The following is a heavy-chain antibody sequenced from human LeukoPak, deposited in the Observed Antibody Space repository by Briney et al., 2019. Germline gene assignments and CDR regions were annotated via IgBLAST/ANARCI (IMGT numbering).Heavy chain of an antibody. V-gene: IGHV3-7*01. CDR1: GFTFSSYW. CDR3: ARTSYGVVPAADY. J-gene: IGHJ4*02. CDR2: IKQDGSEK. D-gene: IGHD2-2*01. Sequence: GGSLRLSCAASGFTFSSYWMSWVRQAPGKGLEWVANIKQDGSEKYYVDSVKGRFTISRDNAKNSLYLQMNSLRAEDTAVYYCARTSYGVVPAADYWGQGTLVTVSS.